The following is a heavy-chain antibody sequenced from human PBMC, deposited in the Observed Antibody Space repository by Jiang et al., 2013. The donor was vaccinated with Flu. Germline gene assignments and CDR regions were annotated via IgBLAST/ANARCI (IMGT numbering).Heavy chain of an antibody. CDR3: ASWAYYYDSSGYYSDY. V-gene: IGHV3-48*01. D-gene: IGHD3-22*01. Sequence: YISSSSSTIYYADSVKGRFTISRDNAKNSLYLQMNSLRAEDTAVYYCASWAYYYDSSGYYSDYWGQGTLVTVSS. J-gene: IGHJ4*02. CDR2: ISSSSSTI.